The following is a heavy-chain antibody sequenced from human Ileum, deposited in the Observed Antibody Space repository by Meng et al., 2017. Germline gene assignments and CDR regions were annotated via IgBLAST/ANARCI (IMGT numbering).Heavy chain of an antibody. D-gene: IGHD5-18*01. Sequence: VPLSGSGPGLVRPSTTLSLTCTVSGGSVSSVSYYWNWIRQPPGKGPEWIAYIYYTGSTNYNPSLKSRVIISADTSKNQFSLKLSSVTAADTAVYYCARAETALDYWGQGTLVTVSS. CDR1: GGSVSSVSYY. CDR3: ARAETALDY. CDR2: IYYTGST. J-gene: IGHJ4*02. V-gene: IGHV4-61*01.